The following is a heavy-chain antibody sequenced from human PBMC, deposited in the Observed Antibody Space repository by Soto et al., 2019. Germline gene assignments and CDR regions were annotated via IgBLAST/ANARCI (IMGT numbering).Heavy chain of an antibody. CDR3: AKDPPQWLVLDAFDI. CDR2: INSDGSIT. J-gene: IGHJ3*02. V-gene: IGHV3-74*01. CDR1: GFTFSSYW. D-gene: IGHD6-19*01. Sequence: GGSLRLSCAASGFTFSSYWMHWVRQAPGKGLVWVSRINSDGSITNYADSVKGRFTISRDNAKNTLYLQMNSLRAEDTAVYYCAKDPPQWLVLDAFDIWGQGTMVTVSS.